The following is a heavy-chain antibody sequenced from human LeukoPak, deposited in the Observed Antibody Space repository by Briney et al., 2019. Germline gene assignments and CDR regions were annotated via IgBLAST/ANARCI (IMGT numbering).Heavy chain of an antibody. V-gene: IGHV4-34*01. J-gene: IGHJ6*03. CDR1: GGSFSGYY. CDR3: ARRVDIVVVPASYDYYMDV. Sequence: TSETLSLTCAVYGGSFSGYYWSWIRQPPGKGLEWIGEINHSGSTNYNPSLKSRVTISVDTSKNQFSLKLSSVTAADTAVYYCARRVDIVVVPASYDYYMDVWGKGTTVTVSS. CDR2: INHSGST. D-gene: IGHD2-2*01.